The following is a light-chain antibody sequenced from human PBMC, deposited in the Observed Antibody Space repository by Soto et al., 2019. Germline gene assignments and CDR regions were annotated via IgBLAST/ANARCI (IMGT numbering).Light chain of an antibody. CDR1: SSDIGGLYNY. J-gene: IGLJ2*01. CDR3: SAYSSGATHVV. V-gene: IGLV2-14*03. CDR2: DVN. Sequence: QSVLTQPASVSGSPGQSITISCTGTSSDIGGLYNYVSWYQQHPGKAPKLLIYDVNDRPSGVSDRFSGSKSGNTASLTISGLQAEDEADYFCSAYSSGATHVVFGGGTNSPS.